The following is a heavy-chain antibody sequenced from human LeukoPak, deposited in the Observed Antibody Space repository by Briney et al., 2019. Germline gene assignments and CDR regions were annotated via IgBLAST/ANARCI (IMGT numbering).Heavy chain of an antibody. D-gene: IGHD6-19*01. Sequence: GGSLRLSCAASGFTFSNYAMSWVRQAPGKGLEWVSAISGSGASTYYADSVKGRFTISRDNSKNTLSLQMNSLRAEDTAVYYCAKDLKAVAGTDYFDYWGQGTLVTVSS. CDR3: AKDLKAVAGTDYFDY. J-gene: IGHJ4*02. V-gene: IGHV3-23*01. CDR1: GFTFSNYA. CDR2: ISGSGAST.